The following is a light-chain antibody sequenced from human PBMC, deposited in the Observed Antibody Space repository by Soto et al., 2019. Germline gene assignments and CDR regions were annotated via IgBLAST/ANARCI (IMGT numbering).Light chain of an antibody. J-gene: IGKJ2*01. Sequence: DIQMTQSPSSVSASVGDRVTITCRASQGISSWLAWYQQKPGKAPKLLIYAAFTLQSGVPSRFSGSGSGTVFPPTITSLQPKDFATYFCQQANSFPRTLGQGTKLEIK. V-gene: IGKV1-12*01. CDR1: QGISSW. CDR3: QQANSFPRT. CDR2: AAF.